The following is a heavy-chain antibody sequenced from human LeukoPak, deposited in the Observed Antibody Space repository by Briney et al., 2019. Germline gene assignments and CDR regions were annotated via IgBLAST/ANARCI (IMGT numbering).Heavy chain of an antibody. V-gene: IGHV3-7*01. J-gene: IGHJ4*02. D-gene: IGHD3-22*01. CDR2: IDKHGSGK. CDR1: GFTFSTSW. CDR3: ARDESGDSSGYRYDY. Sequence: GGSLRLSCVASGFTFSTSWVTWVRQAPGKGLEWVANIDKHGSGKYYVDSVKGRFAISRDYASNSVFLQMDSLRAEDTSVYYCARDESGDSSGYRYDYWGQGTLVTVSS.